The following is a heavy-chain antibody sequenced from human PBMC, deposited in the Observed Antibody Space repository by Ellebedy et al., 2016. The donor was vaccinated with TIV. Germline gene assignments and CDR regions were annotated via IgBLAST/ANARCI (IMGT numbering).Heavy chain of an antibody. J-gene: IGHJ4*02. Sequence: MPSETLSLTCAVSGGSLSGYYWSWIRQPPGKGLEWIGEIVHTGATNYNPSLKSRVSITQDTSKNQFSLTLDSVTAANTAVYYCARHFRYTYGHLIDWGPGILVTVAS. CDR3: ARHFRYTYGHLID. CDR1: GGSLSGYY. CDR2: IVHTGAT. V-gene: IGHV4-34*12. D-gene: IGHD5-18*01.